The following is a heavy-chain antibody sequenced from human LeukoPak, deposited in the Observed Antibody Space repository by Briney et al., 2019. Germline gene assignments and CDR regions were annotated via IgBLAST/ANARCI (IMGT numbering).Heavy chain of an antibody. Sequence: ASVKVSCKASGYTFTGYYMHWVRQAPGQGLEWMGWINPNSGGTNYAQKFQGRVTMTRDTSISTAYMELSRLSSVTAADTAVYYCARAPAVAGHFDYWGQGTLVTVSS. V-gene: IGHV1-2*02. D-gene: IGHD6-19*01. CDR1: GYTFTGYY. CDR3: ARAPAVAGHFDY. J-gene: IGHJ4*02. CDR2: INPNSGGT.